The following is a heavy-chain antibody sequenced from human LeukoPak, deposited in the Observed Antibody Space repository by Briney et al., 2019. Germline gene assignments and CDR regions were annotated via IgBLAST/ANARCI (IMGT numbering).Heavy chain of an antibody. CDR2: ITYDDFYK. CDR3: AKDRISMVRSPGIDN. J-gene: IGHJ4*02. V-gene: IGHV3-30*18. D-gene: IGHD3-10*01. Sequence: PGRSLRLSCAPSGFTLRSYGMHWVRQAPGKGLEWVALITYDDFYKYYGDSVKGRFTISRDNSKNTLYCQMNSWRPEDTALYYCAKDRISMVRSPGIDNWGQGTLLTVSS. CDR1: GFTLRSYG.